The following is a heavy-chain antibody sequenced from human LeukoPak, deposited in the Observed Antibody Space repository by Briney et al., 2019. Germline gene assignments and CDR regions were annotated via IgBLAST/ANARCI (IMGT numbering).Heavy chain of an antibody. V-gene: IGHV3-30-3*01. CDR3: ARLDYYDSSGYYYRAGDY. J-gene: IGHJ4*02. Sequence: GGSLRVSCAASGFSFSSYAMYWVRQAPGKGLEWVAVIPYDGSNQYYADSVKGRFTISRDNSKNTLDLEMNSLRPEDAAVYYCARLDYYDSSGYYYRAGDYWGQGTLVTVSS. CDR1: GFSFSSYA. CDR2: IPYDGSNQ. D-gene: IGHD3-22*01.